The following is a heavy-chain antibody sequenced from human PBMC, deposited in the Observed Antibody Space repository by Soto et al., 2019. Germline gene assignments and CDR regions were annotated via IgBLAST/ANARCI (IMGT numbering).Heavy chain of an antibody. CDR1: GGSTNSANYY. D-gene: IGHD3-10*01. Sequence: PSETLSLTCTVSGGSTNSANYYWGWIRQPPGKGLEWIGSVYYNTNTYYNPSLKSRVTMSVDTSKNQFSLWLNSVTAADTAVYYCARHYYGSGTSLRAWFDPWGQGILVTVSS. CDR3: ARHYYGSGTSLRAWFDP. CDR2: VYYNTNT. J-gene: IGHJ5*02. V-gene: IGHV4-39*01.